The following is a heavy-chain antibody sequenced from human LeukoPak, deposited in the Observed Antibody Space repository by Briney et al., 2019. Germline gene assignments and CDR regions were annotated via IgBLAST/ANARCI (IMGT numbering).Heavy chain of an antibody. CDR3: ARKGDYGDYFDY. Sequence: GGSLRLSCASSGFIVSSNYMSWVRQAPGKGLEWVSVIYSGGSTYYADSVKGRFTISRDNSKNTLYLQVNSLRAEDTAVYYCARKGDYGDYFDYWGQGTLVTVSS. CDR2: IYSGGST. J-gene: IGHJ4*02. CDR1: GFIVSSNY. D-gene: IGHD4-17*01. V-gene: IGHV3-53*01.